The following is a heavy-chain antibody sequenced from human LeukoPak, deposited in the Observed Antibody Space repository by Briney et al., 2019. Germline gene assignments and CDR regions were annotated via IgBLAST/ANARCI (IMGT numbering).Heavy chain of an antibody. J-gene: IGHJ4*02. Sequence: PSETLSLTCTVSGGSISSYYWSRIRQPPGKGLEWIGYIYYSGSTNYNPSLKSRVTISVDTSKNQFSLKLSSVTAADTAVYYCAREPGYSYGFDYWGQGTLVTVSS. V-gene: IGHV4-59*01. D-gene: IGHD5-18*01. CDR3: AREPGYSYGFDY. CDR2: IYYSGST. CDR1: GGSISSYY.